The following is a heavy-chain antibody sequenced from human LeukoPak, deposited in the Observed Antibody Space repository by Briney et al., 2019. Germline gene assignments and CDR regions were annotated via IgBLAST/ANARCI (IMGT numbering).Heavy chain of an antibody. J-gene: IGHJ4*02. CDR2: IYYSGST. D-gene: IGHD3-22*01. V-gene: IGHV4-39*01. CDR3: ARQIVVVITTSWFDY. CDR1: GGSISSSSYY. Sequence: PSQTLSLTCTVSGGSISSSSYYWGWIRQPPGKGLEWIGSIYYSGSTYYNPSLKSRVTISVDTSKNQFSLKLSSVTAADTAVYYCARQIVVVITTSWFDYWGQGTLVTVSS.